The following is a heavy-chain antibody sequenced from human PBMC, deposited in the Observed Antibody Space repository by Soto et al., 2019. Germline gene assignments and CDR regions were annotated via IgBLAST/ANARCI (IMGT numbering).Heavy chain of an antibody. CDR3: AREAGIWGSYRHYFDY. CDR1: GFTFSSYS. J-gene: IGHJ4*02. D-gene: IGHD3-16*02. V-gene: IGHV3-21*01. Sequence: GGSLRLSCAASGFTFSSYSMNWVRQAPGKGLEWVSSISSSSSYIYYADSVKGRFTISRDNAKNSLYLQMNSLRAEDTAVYYCAREAGIWGSYRHYFDYWGQGTLVTVSS. CDR2: ISSSSSYI.